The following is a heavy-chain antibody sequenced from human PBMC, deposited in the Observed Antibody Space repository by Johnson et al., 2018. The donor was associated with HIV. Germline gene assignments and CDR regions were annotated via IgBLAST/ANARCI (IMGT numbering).Heavy chain of an antibody. V-gene: IGHV3-30-3*01. CDR2: ISYDGSNK. CDR1: GFTFSSYA. CDR3: ARGSYDGDAFDI. Sequence: QVQLVESGGGVVQPGRSLRLSCAASGFTFSSYAMHWVRQAPGKGLEWVAVISYDGSNKYYADSVKGRFTFSRDNSKNTLYLQMNSLRAEDTAVYYCARGSYDGDAFDIWGQGTMVTVSS. D-gene: IGHD1-26*01. J-gene: IGHJ3*02.